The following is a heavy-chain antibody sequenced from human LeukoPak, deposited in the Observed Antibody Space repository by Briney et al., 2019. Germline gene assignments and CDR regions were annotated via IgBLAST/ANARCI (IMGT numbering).Heavy chain of an antibody. CDR1: GGSINSSTDY. CDR2: IFYSGIT. D-gene: IGHD2-21*02. V-gene: IGHV4-39*01. J-gene: IGHJ4*02. Sequence: SETLSLTCTVSGGSINSSTDYCWGWIRQPAGKGLAWIWSIFYSGITYYTPSLKSRVTMSVDTSKNQFSLTLSSVTAADPAVYYCARRDDFNAYWGQGTLVTVSS. CDR3: ARRDDFNAY.